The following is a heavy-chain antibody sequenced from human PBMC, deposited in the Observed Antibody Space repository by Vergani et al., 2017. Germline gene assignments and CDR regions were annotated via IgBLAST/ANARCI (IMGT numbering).Heavy chain of an antibody. CDR2: ISAYNGNT. V-gene: IGHV1-18*01. D-gene: IGHD3-3*01. CDR3: ASTSRDFWSGYNAFDI. Sequence: QVQLVQSGAEVKKPGSSVKVSCKASGYTFTSYAMHWVRQAPGQRLEWMGWISAYNGNTNYAQKLQGRVTMTTDTSTSTAYMELRSLRSDDTAVYYCASTSRDFWSGYNAFDIWGQGTMVTVSS. CDR1: GYTFTSYA. J-gene: IGHJ3*02.